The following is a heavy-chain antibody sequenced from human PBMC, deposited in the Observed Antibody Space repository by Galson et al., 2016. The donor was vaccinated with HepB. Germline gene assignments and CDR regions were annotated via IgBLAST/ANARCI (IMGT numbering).Heavy chain of an antibody. CDR3: ATFVEDASMGYGVDV. V-gene: IGHV4-31*03. J-gene: IGHJ6*02. D-gene: IGHD2-15*01. Sequence: TLSLTCTVSGASTSRGGYYWNWIRHLPGKGLEWIGHIYYSGHTKYNPSLESRVTISVDTSKNLFSLKLRSVTAADTAVYYCATFVEDASMGYGVDVWGQGTTVIVSS. CDR1: GASTSRGGYY. CDR2: IYYSGHT.